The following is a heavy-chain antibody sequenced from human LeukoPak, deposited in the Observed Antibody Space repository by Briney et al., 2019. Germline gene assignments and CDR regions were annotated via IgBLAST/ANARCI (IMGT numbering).Heavy chain of an antibody. CDR3: AKDARDSSAFDY. J-gene: IGHJ4*02. D-gene: IGHD6-6*01. V-gene: IGHV3-43D*03. CDR2: ISWDGGST. CDR1: GFTFDDYA. Sequence: AGGSLRLSCAASGFTFDDYAMHWVRQAPGKGLEWVSLISWDGGSTYYADSVKGRFTISRDNSKNSPYLQMNSLRAEDTALYYCAKDARDSSAFDYWGQGTLVTVSS.